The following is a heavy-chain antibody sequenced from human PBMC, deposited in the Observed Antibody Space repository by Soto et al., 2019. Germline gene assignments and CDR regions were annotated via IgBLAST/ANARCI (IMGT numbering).Heavy chain of an antibody. CDR3: ARDYTGMAYEH. CDR2: IYHSGST. J-gene: IGHJ1*01. V-gene: IGHV4-30-2*01. D-gene: IGHD2-2*02. CDR1: GGSISSGGYS. Sequence: SETLSLTCAVSGGSISSGGYSWSWIRQPPGKGLEWIGYIYHSGSTYYNPSLKSRVTISVDMSKNQFSLKLSSVTAADTAVYYCARDYTGMAYEHWGQGTLVTVSS.